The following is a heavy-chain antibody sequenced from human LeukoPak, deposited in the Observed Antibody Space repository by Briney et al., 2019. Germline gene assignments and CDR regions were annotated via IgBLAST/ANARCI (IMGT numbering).Heavy chain of an antibody. V-gene: IGHV3-7*03. J-gene: IGHJ4*02. CDR3: AKGGPMVRGVHFDY. CDR2: TKQDGSEK. D-gene: IGHD3-10*01. Sequence: GGSLRLSCAASGFTFSSYSMNWVRQAPGKGLEWVANTKQDGSEKYYADSVKGRFTISRDNAKNSLYLQMNSLRAEDTALYYCAKGGPMVRGVHFDYWGQGTLVTVSS. CDR1: GFTFSSYS.